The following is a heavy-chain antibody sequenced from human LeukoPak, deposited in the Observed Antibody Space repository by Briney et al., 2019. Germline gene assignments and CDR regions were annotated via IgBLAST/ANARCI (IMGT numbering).Heavy chain of an antibody. V-gene: IGHV4-59*01. Sequence: PSETLSLTCTVSGGSISSDCWSWIRQPPGKGLEWIGYIYYSGSTNYNPSLKSRVTISVDTSKNQFSLKLSSVTAADTAVYYCARDRGYCSGGSCYRWFDPWGQGTLVTFSS. J-gene: IGHJ5*02. CDR3: ARDRGYCSGGSCYRWFDP. D-gene: IGHD2-15*01. CDR2: IYYSGST. CDR1: GGSISSDC.